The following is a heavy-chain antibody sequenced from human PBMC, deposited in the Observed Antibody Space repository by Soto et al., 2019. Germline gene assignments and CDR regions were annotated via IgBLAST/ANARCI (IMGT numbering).Heavy chain of an antibody. V-gene: IGHV4-30-4*01. D-gene: IGHD3-22*01. J-gene: IGHJ4*02. CDR2: IYYSGST. Sequence: SETLSLTCTASGGSISSGDYYWSWIRQPPGKGLEWIGYIYYSGSTYYNPSLKSRVTISVDTSKNQFSLKLSSVTAADTAVYYFARDSPPMGYDSSGPEPLFDYWGQGTLVTVSS. CDR3: ARDSPPMGYDSSGPEPLFDY. CDR1: GGSISSGDYY.